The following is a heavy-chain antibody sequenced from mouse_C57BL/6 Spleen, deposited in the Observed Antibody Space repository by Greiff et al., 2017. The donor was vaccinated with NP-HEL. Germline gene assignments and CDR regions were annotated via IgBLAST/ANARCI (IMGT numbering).Heavy chain of an antibody. J-gene: IGHJ3*01. V-gene: IGHV1-15*01. CDR1: GYTFTDYE. Sequence: VQLQQSGAELVRPGASVTLSCKASGYTFTDYEMHWVKQTPVHGLEWIGAIDPETGGTAYNQKFKGKAILTADKSSSPAYMELRSLTSEDSAVYYCTRGELGYDYDWFAYWGQGTLVTVSA. CDR3: TRGELGYDYDWFAY. D-gene: IGHD2-4*01. CDR2: IDPETGGT.